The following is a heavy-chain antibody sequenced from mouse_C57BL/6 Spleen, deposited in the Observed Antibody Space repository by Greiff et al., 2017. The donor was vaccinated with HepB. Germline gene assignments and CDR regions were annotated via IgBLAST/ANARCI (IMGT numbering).Heavy chain of an antibody. D-gene: IGHD2-3*01. V-gene: IGHV1-53*01. CDR3: ARGDGYYDLYAMDY. CDR2: INPSNGGT. Sequence: VQLQESGTELVKPGASVKLSCKASGYTFTSYWMHWVKQRPGQGLEWIGNINPSNGGTNYNEKFKSKATLTVDKSSSTAYMQLSSLTSEDSAVYYCARGDGYYDLYAMDYWGQGTSVTVSS. J-gene: IGHJ4*01. CDR1: GYTFTSYW.